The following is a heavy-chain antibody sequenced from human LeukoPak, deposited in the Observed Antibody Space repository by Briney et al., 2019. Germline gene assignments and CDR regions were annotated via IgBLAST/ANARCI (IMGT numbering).Heavy chain of an antibody. J-gene: IGHJ4*02. CDR2: ISYDGSNK. CDR1: GFTFSSYA. Sequence: GGSLRLSCAASGFTFSSYAMHWVRQAPGKGLEWVAVISYDGSNKYYADPVKGRFTISRDNSKNTLYLQMNSLRAEDTAVYYCARESGSYDYWGQGTLVTVSS. CDR3: ARESGSYDY. D-gene: IGHD1-26*01. V-gene: IGHV3-30-3*01.